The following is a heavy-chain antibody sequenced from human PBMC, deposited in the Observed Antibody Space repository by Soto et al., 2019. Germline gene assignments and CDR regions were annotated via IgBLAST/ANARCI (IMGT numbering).Heavy chain of an antibody. CDR1: GYTFTGYY. CDR2: INPNSGGT. CDR3: ARALGYCSGGSCYSDYYYGMDV. J-gene: IGHJ6*02. D-gene: IGHD2-15*01. V-gene: IGHV1-2*04. Sequence: VASVKVSCKASGYTFTGYYMHWVRQAPGQGLEWMGWINPNSGGTNYAQKFQGWVTMTRDTSISTAYMELSRLRSDDTAVYYCARALGYCSGGSCYSDYYYGMDVWGQGTTVTVSS.